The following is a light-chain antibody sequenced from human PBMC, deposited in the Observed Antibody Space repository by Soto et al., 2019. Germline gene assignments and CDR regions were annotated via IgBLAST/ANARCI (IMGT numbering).Light chain of an antibody. CDR2: GAS. CDR3: QQSMSSLT. J-gene: IGKJ1*01. Sequence: EVVLTQSPGSLSLSPGQIATLSCRASQSVDSTFFAWYQKKRGQAPRLLIDGASKKATGIPDRFSGSGSGTEFTHIISRLETEDFEVYYCQQSMSSLTFGLGSKVEIK. V-gene: IGKV3-20*01. CDR1: QSVDSTF.